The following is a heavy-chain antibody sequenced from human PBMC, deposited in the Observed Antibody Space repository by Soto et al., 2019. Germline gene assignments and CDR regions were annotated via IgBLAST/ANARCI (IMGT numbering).Heavy chain of an antibody. CDR2: IYYSGST. CDR3: ARGVGYCSSTSCYAGIRMLYYYMDV. J-gene: IGHJ6*03. V-gene: IGHV4-59*08. CDR1: GGSISSYY. D-gene: IGHD2-2*01. Sequence: QVQLQESGPGLVKPSETLSLTCTVSGGSISSYYWSWIRQPPGKGLEWIGYIYYSGSTNYNPSLRVRITISEDTSKNQVSRNLSSVTAADTAVYYCARGVGYCSSTSCYAGIRMLYYYMDVWGKGTTVTVSS.